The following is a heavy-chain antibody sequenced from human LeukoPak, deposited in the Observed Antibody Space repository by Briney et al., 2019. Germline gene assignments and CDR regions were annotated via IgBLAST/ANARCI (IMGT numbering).Heavy chain of an antibody. D-gene: IGHD1-26*01. CDR2: ISHEGSNK. Sequence: GGSLRLSCAASGFTFSRFSFHWVRQAPGNRLEWVAVISHEGSNKYYADSVKGRFTISRDNSKKTVYLQMNSLRPEDTAVYYCARKGPENTWEHPLGYWGQETLVTVPS. V-gene: IGHV3-30-3*01. CDR1: GFTFSRFS. J-gene: IGHJ4*02. CDR3: ARKGPENTWEHPLGY.